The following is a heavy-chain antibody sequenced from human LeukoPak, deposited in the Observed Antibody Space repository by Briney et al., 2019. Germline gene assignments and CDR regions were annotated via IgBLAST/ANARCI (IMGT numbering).Heavy chain of an antibody. D-gene: IGHD5-18*01. CDR1: GFTFSSYE. Sequence: PGGSLRLSCAASGFTFSSYEMNWVRQAPGKGLEWVSYISSSGSTIYYADSVKGRFTISRDNAKYSLYLQMNSLRAEDTAVYYCAKGGYSNGRYYYYYMDVWGEGTTVTVSS. J-gene: IGHJ6*03. CDR2: ISSSGSTI. CDR3: AKGGYSNGRYYYYYMDV. V-gene: IGHV3-48*03.